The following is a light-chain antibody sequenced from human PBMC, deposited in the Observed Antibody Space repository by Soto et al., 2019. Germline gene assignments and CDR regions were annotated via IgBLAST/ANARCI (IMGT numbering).Light chain of an antibody. V-gene: IGKV3-20*01. CDR1: QSVSSSY. J-gene: IGKJ2*01. CDR2: GAS. Sequence: EIVLTQSPGTLSLSPGERATLSCRASQSVSSSYLAWYQQKPGQAPRLLMYGASSRATGIPDRFSGSGSGTDFTLTISRLEPEDSAVYYCQQYGTSPVTFGQGTKLEIK. CDR3: QQYGTSPVT.